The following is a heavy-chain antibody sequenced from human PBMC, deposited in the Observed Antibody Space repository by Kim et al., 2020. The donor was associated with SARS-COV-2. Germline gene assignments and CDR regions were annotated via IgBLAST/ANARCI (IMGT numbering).Heavy chain of an antibody. D-gene: IGHD3-3*01. V-gene: IGHV3-23*01. Sequence: GRFTISRDNSKNTLYLQMNSLRAEDTAVYYCAKDREELRFLEWLTDAFDIWGQGTMVTVSS. J-gene: IGHJ3*02. CDR3: AKDREELRFLEWLTDAFDI.